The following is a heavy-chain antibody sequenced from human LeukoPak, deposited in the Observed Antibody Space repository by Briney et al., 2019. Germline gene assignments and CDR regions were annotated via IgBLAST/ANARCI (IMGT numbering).Heavy chain of an antibody. CDR2: ISSSSSYI. J-gene: IGHJ4*02. V-gene: IGHV3-21*01. Sequence: PGGSLRLSCAASGSTFSSYSMNWVRQAPGKGLEWVSSISSSSSYIYYADSVKGRFTISRDNAKNSLYLQMNSLRAEDTAVYYCARVRVVRGYFDYWGQGTLVTVSS. D-gene: IGHD2-15*01. CDR3: ARVRVVRGYFDY. CDR1: GSTFSSYS.